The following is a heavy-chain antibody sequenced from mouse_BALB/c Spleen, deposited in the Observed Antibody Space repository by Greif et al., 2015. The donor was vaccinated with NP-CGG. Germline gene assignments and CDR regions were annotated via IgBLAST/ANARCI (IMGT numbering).Heavy chain of an antibody. CDR3: ATGSSSWSAY. CDR1: GYTFTSCW. J-gene: IGHJ3*01. D-gene: IGHD1-1*01. Sequence: QVQLKQSGAELAKPGASVKMSCKASGYTFTSCWMHWVKQRPGQGLEWIGYINPSTGYTEYNQKFKDKATLTADKSSSTAYMQLSSLTSEDSAVYYCATGSSSWSAYWGQGTLVTVSA. CDR2: INPSTGYT. V-gene: IGHV1-7*01.